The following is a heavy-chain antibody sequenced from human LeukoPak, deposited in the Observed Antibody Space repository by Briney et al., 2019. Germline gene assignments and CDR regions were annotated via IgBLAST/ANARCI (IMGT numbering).Heavy chain of an antibody. Sequence: GGSLRPSCAASGFTFSSYWMTWVRQAPGKGLEWVANIKQDGNEKYYVDSVKGRFTISRDNAKNSLYLQMNSLRAEDTAVYYCARDKGFGEDYWGQGTLVTVSS. D-gene: IGHD3-10*01. CDR3: ARDKGFGEDY. CDR2: IKQDGNEK. V-gene: IGHV3-7*01. J-gene: IGHJ4*02. CDR1: GFTFSSYW.